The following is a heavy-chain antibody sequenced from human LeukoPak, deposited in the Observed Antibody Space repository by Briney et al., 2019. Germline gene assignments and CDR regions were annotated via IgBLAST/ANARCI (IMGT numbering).Heavy chain of an antibody. CDR2: INPNGGDT. CDR3: VRDEAAAGSHNWFDP. J-gene: IGHJ5*02. CDR1: GYTFSGYY. Sequence: ASVKVSCKASGYTFSGYYIHWVQQAPGQGLEWMGWINPNGGDTRYAQKFQGRVTMTRDTSISTAYMELSRLTSDDTAVYYCVRDEAAAGSHNWFDPWGQGSLVTVSS. D-gene: IGHD6-13*01. V-gene: IGHV1-2*02.